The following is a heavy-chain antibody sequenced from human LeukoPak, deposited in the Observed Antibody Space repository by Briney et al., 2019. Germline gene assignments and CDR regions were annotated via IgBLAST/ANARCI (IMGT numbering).Heavy chain of an antibody. J-gene: IGHJ6*03. CDR1: GGTFSSYA. V-gene: IGHV1-69*05. CDR2: IIPIFGTA. D-gene: IGHD2-15*01. Sequence: GASVKVSCKASGGTFSSYAISWVRQAPGQGLEWMGGIIPIFGTANYAQKFQGRVTITTDESTSTAYMELSSLRSEDTAVYYCARDRVRTAATPDYYMDVWGKGTTVTVSS. CDR3: ARDRVRTAATPDYYMDV.